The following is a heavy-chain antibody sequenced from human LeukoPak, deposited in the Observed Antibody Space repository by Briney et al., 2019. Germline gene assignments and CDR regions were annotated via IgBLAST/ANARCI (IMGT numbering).Heavy chain of an antibody. CDR1: GGSISSSSYY. CDR3: ARDGRDYYDSSGRLGYYMDV. J-gene: IGHJ6*03. V-gene: IGHV4-39*07. CDR2: IYYSGST. D-gene: IGHD3-22*01. Sequence: SETLSLTCTVSGGSISSSSYYWGWIRQPPGKGLEWIGNIYYSGSTYYNPSLKSRVTISVDTSKNQFSLKLSSVTAADTAVYYCARDGRDYYDSSGRLGYYMDVWGKGTTVTVSS.